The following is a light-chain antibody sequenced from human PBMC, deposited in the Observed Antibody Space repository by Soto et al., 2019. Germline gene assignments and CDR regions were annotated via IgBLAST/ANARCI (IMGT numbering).Light chain of an antibody. V-gene: IGKV3-11*01. J-gene: IGKJ2*01. CDR3: QQRSDWRYT. Sequence: EIVLTQSPATLSLSPGERATLSCRASESVSRYLIWYQQKPGQAPRLLIYDASTRATGIPARFSGSVSGTDFTLTISSLETEDFAVYYCQQRSDWRYTFGQGTKLEIK. CDR1: ESVSRY. CDR2: DAS.